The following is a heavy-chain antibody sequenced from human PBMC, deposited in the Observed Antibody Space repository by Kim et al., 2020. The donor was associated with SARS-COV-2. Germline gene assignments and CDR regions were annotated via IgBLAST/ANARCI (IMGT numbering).Heavy chain of an antibody. CDR2: IYPGDSDT. J-gene: IGHJ4*02. CDR1: GYSFTSYW. V-gene: IGHV5-51*01. CDR3: ARHGLGDYGDYGVDY. Sequence: GESLKISCKGSGYSFTSYWIGWVRQMPGKGLEWMGIIYPGDSDTRYSPSFQGQVTISADKSISTAYLQWSSLKASDTAMYYCARHGLGDYGDYGVDYWGQGTLVTVSS. D-gene: IGHD4-17*01.